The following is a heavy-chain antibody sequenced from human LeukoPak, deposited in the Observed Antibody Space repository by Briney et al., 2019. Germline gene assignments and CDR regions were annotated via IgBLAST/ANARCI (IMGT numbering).Heavy chain of an antibody. CDR3: AKEDVLLWFGESYWNYYYYYYMDV. J-gene: IGHJ6*03. V-gene: IGHV4-39*07. D-gene: IGHD3-10*01. CDR1: GVSVSSGTYY. CDR2: INHSGST. Sequence: SETLSLTCTVSGVSVSSGTYYWSWIRQPPGKGLEWIGEINHSGSTNYNPSLKSRVTISVDTSKNQFSLKLSSVTAADTAVYYCAKEDVLLWFGESYWNYYYYYYMDVWGKGTTVTISS.